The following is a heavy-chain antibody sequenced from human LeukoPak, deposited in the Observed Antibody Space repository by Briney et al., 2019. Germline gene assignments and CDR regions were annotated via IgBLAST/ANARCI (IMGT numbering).Heavy chain of an antibody. D-gene: IGHD6-13*01. J-gene: IGHJ4*02. CDR2: PYNTERI. CDR3: ERDGSDSWGLFAN. V-gene: IGHV4-39*07. Sequence: SQTMFLTCSVSGGSISGTSYCWGWIRQHPGKGPEWIARPYNTERIYHTPSLNSRVTISVDTSKNQFSLKLSPVSAADTAVYYCERDGSDSWGLFANWGRGTLVTVSS. CDR1: GGSISGTSYC.